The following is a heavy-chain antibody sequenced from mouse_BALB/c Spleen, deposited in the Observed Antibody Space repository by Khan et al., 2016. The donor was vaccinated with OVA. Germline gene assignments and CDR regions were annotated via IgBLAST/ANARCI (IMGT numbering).Heavy chain of an antibody. CDR1: GFSLTGYG. Sequence: QMQLEESGPGLVAPSQSLSITCTVSGFSLTGYGVNWVRQPPGKGLEWLGMIWGDGSTDFNSALKSRLNLSKDNSKSQVFLKMNSLQTDDTARYDCARAYYGNYREAMDYWGQGTSVTVSS. J-gene: IGHJ4*01. CDR3: ARAYYGNYREAMDY. V-gene: IGHV2-6-7*01. CDR2: IWGDGST. D-gene: IGHD2-10*01.